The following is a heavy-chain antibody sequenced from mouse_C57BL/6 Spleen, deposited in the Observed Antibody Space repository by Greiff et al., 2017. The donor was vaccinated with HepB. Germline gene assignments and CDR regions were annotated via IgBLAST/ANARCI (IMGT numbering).Heavy chain of an antibody. J-gene: IGHJ1*03. V-gene: IGHV5-16*01. D-gene: IGHD2-4*01. Sequence: EVQLQESEGGLVQPGSSMKLSCTASGFTFSDYYMAWVRQVPEKGLEWVANINYDGSSTYYLDSLKSRFIISRDNAKNILYLQMSSLKSEDTATYYCARDPTYYDSYWYFDVWGTGTTVTVSS. CDR1: GFTFSDYY. CDR3: ARDPTYYDSYWYFDV. CDR2: INYDGSST.